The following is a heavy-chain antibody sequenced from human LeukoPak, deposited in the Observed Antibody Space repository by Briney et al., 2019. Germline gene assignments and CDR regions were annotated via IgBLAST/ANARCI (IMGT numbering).Heavy chain of an antibody. Sequence: GGSLRPSCAASGFTFSSYAMSWVRQAPGKGLEWVSAISGSGGSTYYADSVKGRFTISRDNSKNTLYLQMNSLRAEDTAVYYCAIDTLYGSGSYAFDIWGQGTMVTVSS. CDR1: GFTFSSYA. CDR3: AIDTLYGSGSYAFDI. D-gene: IGHD3-10*01. V-gene: IGHV3-23*01. J-gene: IGHJ3*02. CDR2: ISGSGGST.